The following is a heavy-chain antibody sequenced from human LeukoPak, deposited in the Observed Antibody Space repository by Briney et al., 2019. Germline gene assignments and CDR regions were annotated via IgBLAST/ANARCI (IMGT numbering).Heavy chain of an antibody. CDR3: ARGRYCGSTSCPPGPY. V-gene: IGHV4-34*01. D-gene: IGHD2-2*01. CDR2: INHGGST. Sequence: SETLSLTCAAYGGSFSGYSWTWIRQPPGKGLEWIGEINHGGSTNYNPSLKSRVTISVDTSKNQFSLNLNSVTAADTAVYYCARGRYCGSTSCPPGPYWGQGTLVTVSS. CDR1: GGSFSGYS. J-gene: IGHJ4*02.